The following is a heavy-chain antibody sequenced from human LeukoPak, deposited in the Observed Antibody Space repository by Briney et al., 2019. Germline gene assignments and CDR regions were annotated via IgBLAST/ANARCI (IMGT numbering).Heavy chain of an antibody. CDR3: ARASPIYPFDY. CDR2: INDSGST. V-gene: IGHV4-34*01. J-gene: IGHJ4*02. CDR1: GGSFSGYS. Sequence: PSKTLSLTCAVYGGSFSGYSWSWIRQPPGKGLEWIGDINDSGSTYYNPSLKSRVTISVDTSKNQFSLKLGSVTAADTAMYYCARASPIYPFDYWGQGTLVTVSS. D-gene: IGHD5-24*01.